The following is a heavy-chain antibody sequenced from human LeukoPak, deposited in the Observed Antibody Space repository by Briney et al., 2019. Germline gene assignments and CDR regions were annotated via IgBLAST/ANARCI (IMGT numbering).Heavy chain of an antibody. J-gene: IGHJ4*02. V-gene: IGHV1-2*02. D-gene: IGHD5-12*01. CDR2: INPNSGGT. CDR3: ARGDGFGGYDLISY. CDR1: GYTFTGYF. Sequence: GASVKVSCKASGYTFTGYFMHWVRQAPGQGLEWMGWINPNSGGTNYAQKFQGRVTMTRDTSISTAYMELSRLRSDDTAVYYCARGDGFGGYDLISYWGQGTLVTVSS.